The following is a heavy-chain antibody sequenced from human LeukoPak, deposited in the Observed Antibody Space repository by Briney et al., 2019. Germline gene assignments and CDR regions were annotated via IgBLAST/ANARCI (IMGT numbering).Heavy chain of an antibody. CDR1: GFTFSGYW. Sequence: PGGSLRLSCTASGFTFSGYWMSWVRQPPGKGLEWVANIQQGGGEKHYVDSVKGRFTISRDNAKNSLYLQMNSLRSDDTAVYYCARVPAEWFGELEHVVDNWFDPWGQGTLVTVSS. V-gene: IGHV3-7*03. J-gene: IGHJ5*02. CDR3: ARVPAEWFGELEHVVDNWFDP. D-gene: IGHD3-10*01. CDR2: IQQGGGEK.